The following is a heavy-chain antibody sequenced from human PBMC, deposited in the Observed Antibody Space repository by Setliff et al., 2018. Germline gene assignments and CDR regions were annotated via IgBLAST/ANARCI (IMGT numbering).Heavy chain of an antibody. CDR3: ARTCSGSGCYAGLES. J-gene: IGHJ4*02. V-gene: IGHV3-23*03. Sequence: GGSLRLSCVTSGITFINAAMAWVRQAPGKGPEWISFIYSGSSDAVFADSVKGRFTISRDNSRNTLFLQMNSLRAEDTAVYYCARTCSGSGCYAGLESWGQGTPVTVSS. CDR2: IYSGSSDA. D-gene: IGHD2-15*01. CDR1: GITFINAA.